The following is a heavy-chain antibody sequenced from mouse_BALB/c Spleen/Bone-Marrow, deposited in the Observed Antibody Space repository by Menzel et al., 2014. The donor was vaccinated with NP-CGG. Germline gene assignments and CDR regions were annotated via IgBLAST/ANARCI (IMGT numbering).Heavy chain of an antibody. CDR1: GFSLTGYG. V-gene: IGHV2-6-7*01. CDR2: IWGDGST. Sequence: VQLQQSGPGLVAPSQSLSITCTVSGFSLTGYGVNWVRQPPGKGLEWLGMIWGDGSTDYNSALKSRLNISKDNSKSQVFLKMNSLQTDDTARYYCARGEDYDDYYAMDYWGQGTSVTVSS. D-gene: IGHD2-4*01. CDR3: ARGEDYDDYYAMDY. J-gene: IGHJ4*01.